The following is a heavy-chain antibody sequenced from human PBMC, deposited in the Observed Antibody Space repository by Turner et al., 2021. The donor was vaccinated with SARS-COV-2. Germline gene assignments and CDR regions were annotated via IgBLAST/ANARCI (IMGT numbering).Heavy chain of an antibody. CDR3: AGEEVVFRASHTLYYYGMDV. CDR2: IYYSGST. V-gene: IGHV4-39*01. D-gene: IGHD3-22*01. J-gene: IGHJ6*02. CDR1: GGPISSRSYY. Sequence: QLQLQESGPGLVKPSETLSLTCTVSGGPISSRSYYWGWIRQPPGKGLEWIGSIYYSGSTYYNPSLKSRVTISVDTSKNQFSLKLSSVTAADTAVYYCAGEEVVFRASHTLYYYGMDVWGQGTTVTVSS.